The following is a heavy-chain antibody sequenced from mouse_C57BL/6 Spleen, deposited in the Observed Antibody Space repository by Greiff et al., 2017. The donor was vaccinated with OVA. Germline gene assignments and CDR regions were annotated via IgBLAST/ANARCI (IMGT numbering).Heavy chain of an antibody. D-gene: IGHD1-1*01. CDR3: ARGTTVEAPYYFDY. V-gene: IGHV5-17*01. Sequence: EVKLQESGGGLVKPGGSLKLSCAASGFTFSDYGMHWVRQAPEKGLEWVAYISSGSSTIYYADTVKGRFTISRDNAKNTLFLQMTSLRSEDTAMYYCARGTTVEAPYYFDYWGQGTTLTVSS. CDR1: GFTFSDYG. CDR2: ISSGSSTI. J-gene: IGHJ2*01.